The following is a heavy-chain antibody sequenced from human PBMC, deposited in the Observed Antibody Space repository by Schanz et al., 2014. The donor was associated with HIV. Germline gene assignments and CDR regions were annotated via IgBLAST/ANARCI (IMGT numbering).Heavy chain of an antibody. CDR1: RFTFSVYA. J-gene: IGHJ4*02. Sequence: VQLVESGGGLVKPGGSLRLSCAASRFTFSVYAMNWVRQAPGKGLEWVAVINWNGDTTYYADSVKGRFTISRDNSNNVLFLHMPTLRAEDTAVYYCARDPTYWGQGTLVTVSS. CDR2: INWNGDTT. V-gene: IGHV3-23*04. CDR3: ARDPTY.